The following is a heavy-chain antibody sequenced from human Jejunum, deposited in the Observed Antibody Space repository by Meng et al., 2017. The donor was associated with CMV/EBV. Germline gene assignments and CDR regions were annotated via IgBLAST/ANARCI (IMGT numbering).Heavy chain of an antibody. CDR1: GYPFNPFY. Sequence: VSSKASGYPFNPFYLHWVRQAPGQGLEWMGWVNPNNGGTDYAQKFQGRVIMTSDTSISTVYMELSRLTFDDTAVYYCARGPWGFDLWGQGTLVTVSS. D-gene: IGHD7-27*01. CDR3: ARGPWGFDL. V-gene: IGHV1-2*02. J-gene: IGHJ4*02. CDR2: VNPNNGGT.